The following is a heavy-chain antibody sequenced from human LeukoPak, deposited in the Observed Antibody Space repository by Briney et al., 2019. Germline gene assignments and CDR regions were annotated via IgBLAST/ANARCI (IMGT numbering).Heavy chain of an antibody. J-gene: IGHJ3*02. D-gene: IGHD3-22*01. CDR3: ARPSYYDWHFDI. Sequence: PSETLSLTRTVSGYSISSGYYWGWIRQPPGKGLEWIGSIYHSGSTYYNPSLKSRVTIPVNTSKNQFSLKLSSVTAADTAVYYCARPSYYDWHFDIWGQGTMVTVSS. V-gene: IGHV4-38-2*02. CDR1: GYSISSGYY. CDR2: IYHSGST.